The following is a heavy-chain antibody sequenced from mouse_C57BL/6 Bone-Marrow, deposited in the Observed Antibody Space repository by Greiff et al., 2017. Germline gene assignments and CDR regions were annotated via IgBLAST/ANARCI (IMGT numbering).Heavy chain of an antibody. D-gene: IGHD1-1*01. CDR2: IYPRDGST. CDR1: GYTFTSYD. Sequence: QVQLQQSGPELVKPGASVKLSCKASGYTFTSYDINWVKQRPGQGLEWIGWIYPRDGSTKYNEKFKGKATLTVDPSSSTAYMELHSLPSEDSAFYFCASARTTEVASEEFAYWGQGTLVTVSA. CDR3: ASARTTEVASEEFAY. V-gene: IGHV1-85*01. J-gene: IGHJ3*01.